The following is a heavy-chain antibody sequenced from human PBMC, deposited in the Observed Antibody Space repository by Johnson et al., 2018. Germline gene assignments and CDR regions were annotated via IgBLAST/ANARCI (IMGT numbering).Heavy chain of an antibody. CDR2: INHSGNT. Sequence: QVQLQQWGAGLLKPSETLSLTCAVYGGSFSGYYWSWIRQPPGKGLEWIGEINHSGNTNYNPSLKSRVTISVDTFKNQFSLKLSSVTAAERAVYYCAGGRYCSGGSGLRRARPGYFHYWGQGTLVTVSS. J-gene: IGHJ1*01. CDR1: GGSFSGYY. CDR3: AGGRYCSGGSGLRRARPGYFHY. V-gene: IGHV4-34*01. D-gene: IGHD2-15*01.